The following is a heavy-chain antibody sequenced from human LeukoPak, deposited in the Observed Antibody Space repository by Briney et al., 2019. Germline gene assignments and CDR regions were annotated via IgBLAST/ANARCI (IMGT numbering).Heavy chain of an antibody. V-gene: IGHV4-59*01. J-gene: IGHJ5*02. CDR1: GGSISSYY. CDR3: AREDAHYDSSGHHWFDP. Sequence: SETLSLTCTVSGGSISSYYWSWIRQPPGKGLEWIGYTYYSGSTNYNPSLKSRVTISVDTSKNQFSLKLSSVTAADTAVYYCAREDAHYDSSGHHWFDPWGQGTLVTVSS. D-gene: IGHD3-22*01. CDR2: TYYSGST.